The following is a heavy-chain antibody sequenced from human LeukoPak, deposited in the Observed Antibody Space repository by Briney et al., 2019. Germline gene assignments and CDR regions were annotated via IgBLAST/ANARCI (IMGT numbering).Heavy chain of an antibody. CDR2: IKQDGSTK. CDR3: TRDTIGSLDY. Sequence: GGSLRLSCAASGFTFANSWMTWVRQAPGKGLEWVANIKQDGSTKHYADSLKGRFTISRDNPKNSLFLQMNNLRADDTAIYYCTRDTIGSLDYWGQGILVTVAS. CDR1: GFTFANSW. J-gene: IGHJ4*02. D-gene: IGHD1-26*01. V-gene: IGHV3-7*01.